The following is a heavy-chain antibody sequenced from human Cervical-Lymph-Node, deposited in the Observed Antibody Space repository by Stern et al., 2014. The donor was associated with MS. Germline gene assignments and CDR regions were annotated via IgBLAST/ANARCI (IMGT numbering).Heavy chain of an antibody. CDR2: ISSSITYI. Sequence: EDQLVESGGGLVKPGGSLRLSCAASGFTFSSYSMNWVRQAPGKGLEWVSSISSSITYIYYADSVKGRFTISSDNAKNSLYLQMNSLRAEDTAVYYCARDYCSGGSCYYYYGMDVWGQGTTVTVSS. CDR3: ARDYCSGGSCYYYYGMDV. D-gene: IGHD2-15*01. CDR1: GFTFSSYS. J-gene: IGHJ6*02. V-gene: IGHV3-21*01.